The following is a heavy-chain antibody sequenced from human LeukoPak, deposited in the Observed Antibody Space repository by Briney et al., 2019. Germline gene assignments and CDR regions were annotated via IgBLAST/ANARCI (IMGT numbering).Heavy chain of an antibody. CDR3: ARSHSVWTSFDY. V-gene: IGHV4-59*01. D-gene: IGHD3/OR15-3a*01. Sequence: SETLSLTCTGSGGSISSYYWRWIRQPPGKGLEWIGYIYYSGSTNYNPSLNSRVTISVDTSKNQFSLELSSVIAADTAVYYCARSHSVWTSFDYWGQGTLVTVYS. CDR1: GGSISSYY. CDR2: IYYSGST. J-gene: IGHJ4*02.